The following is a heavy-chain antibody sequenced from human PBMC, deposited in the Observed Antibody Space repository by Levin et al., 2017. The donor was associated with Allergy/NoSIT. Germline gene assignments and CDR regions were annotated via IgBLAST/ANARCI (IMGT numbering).Heavy chain of an antibody. CDR1: GFTVSSNY. V-gene: IGHV3-53*01. J-gene: IGHJ5*02. CDR2: LYSGGNT. D-gene: IGHD1-26*01. CDR3: ASYPSGSHVNH. Sequence: GASVKVSCAASGFTVSSNYMSWVRQAPGKGLEWVSVLYSGGNTYYADSVKGRFTISRDNSKNTVYLQMNSLRAEDTAVYYCASYPSGSHVNHWGQGTLVTVSS.